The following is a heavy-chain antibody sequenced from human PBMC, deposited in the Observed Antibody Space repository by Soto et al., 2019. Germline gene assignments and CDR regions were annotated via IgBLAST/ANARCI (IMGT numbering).Heavy chain of an antibody. J-gene: IGHJ4*02. Sequence: GGSLRLSCAASGFTFSSYAMSWVRQAPGKGLEWVSAISGSGGSTYYADSVKGRFTISRDNSKNTLYLQINSLRAEDTAVYYCAKRGVWGSLPGLFDYWGQGTLDTVYS. CDR1: GFTFSSYA. D-gene: IGHD3-16*01. V-gene: IGHV3-23*01. CDR3: AKRGVWGSLPGLFDY. CDR2: ISGSGGST.